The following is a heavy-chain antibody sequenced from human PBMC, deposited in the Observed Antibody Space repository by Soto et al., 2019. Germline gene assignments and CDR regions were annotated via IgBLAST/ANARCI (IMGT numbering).Heavy chain of an antibody. CDR2: INPNSGGT. CDR3: ARDGRTTGTTRNYYYYYGMDV. Sequence: EASVKVSCKASGYTFTGYYMRWVRQAPGQGLEWMGWINPNSGGTNYAQKFQGWVTMTRDTSISTAYMELSRLRSDDTAVYYCARDGRTTGTTRNYYYYYGMDVWGQGTTVTVSS. V-gene: IGHV1-2*04. J-gene: IGHJ6*02. D-gene: IGHD1-1*01. CDR1: GYTFTGYY.